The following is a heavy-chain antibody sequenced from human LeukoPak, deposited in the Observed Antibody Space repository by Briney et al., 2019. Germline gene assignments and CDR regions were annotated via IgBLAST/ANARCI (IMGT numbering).Heavy chain of an antibody. CDR3: ARLDSRGSSF. Sequence: GESLKISCKGSGYSFTSNWIGWVRHMPGKGLEWMGIIYPGDSDTRYSPSFQGQVTISADKASSTAYLQRSSLKASDSAMYYCARLDSRGSSFWGQGTLVTVSS. CDR1: GYSFTSNW. V-gene: IGHV5-51*01. D-gene: IGHD3-22*01. J-gene: IGHJ4*02. CDR2: IYPGDSDT.